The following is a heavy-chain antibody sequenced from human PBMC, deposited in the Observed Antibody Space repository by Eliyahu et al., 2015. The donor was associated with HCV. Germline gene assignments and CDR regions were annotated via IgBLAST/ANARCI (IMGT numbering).Heavy chain of an antibody. V-gene: IGHV4-59*01. CDR3: ARSWGGAYSDY. D-gene: IGHD1-26*01. CDR1: XXSNSXYY. Sequence: QLQLQASGPGLVKPSETLSLTCTXSXXSNSXYYWSWIRQPPGKGLEWIGYIYYSGSTNYNPSLKSRVTISVDTSKNQFSLKLSSVTAADTAVYYCARSWGGAYSDYWGQGTLVTVSS. CDR2: IYYSGST. J-gene: IGHJ4*02.